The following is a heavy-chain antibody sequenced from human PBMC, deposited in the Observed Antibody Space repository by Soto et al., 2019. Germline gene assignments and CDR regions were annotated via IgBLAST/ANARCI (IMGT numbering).Heavy chain of an antibody. D-gene: IGHD3-3*01. CDR1: GYSFTGYW. V-gene: IGHV5-10-1*01. J-gene: IGHJ6*02. CDR3: ARHKKARDFWSGTYYYGMEV. Sequence: PGESLKISCNGSGYSFTGYWISWVRQMPGKGLEGMGRIDPSDSYTNYSPSFQGHVTISAHKSISTAYLQWRRLKASDTAMYYCARHKKARDFWSGTYYYGMEVWGQGTTVTVSS. CDR2: IDPSDSYT.